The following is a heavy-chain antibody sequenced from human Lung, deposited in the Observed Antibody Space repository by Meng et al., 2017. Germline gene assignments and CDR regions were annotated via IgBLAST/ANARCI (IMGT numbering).Heavy chain of an antibody. D-gene: IGHD6-13*01. CDR3: ARGEQQLVLYYYYGMDV. CDR1: GGSISSGSYY. J-gene: IGHJ6*02. Sequence: SETLSLTCTVSGGSISSGSYYWSWIRQPAGKGLEWIGRIYTSGSTNYNPSLKSQVTISVDTSKNQFSLKLSSVTAADTAVYYCARGEQQLVLYYYYGMDVWGQGTTVTVAS. CDR2: IYTSGST. V-gene: IGHV4-61*02.